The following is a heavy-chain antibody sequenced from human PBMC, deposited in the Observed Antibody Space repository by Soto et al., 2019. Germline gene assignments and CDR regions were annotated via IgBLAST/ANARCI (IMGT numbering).Heavy chain of an antibody. V-gene: IGHV3-30*18. Sequence: GGSLRLSCAASGFTFSSYGMHWVRQAPGKGLEWVAVISYDGSNKYYADSVKGRFTISRDNSKNTLYLQMNSLRAEDTAVYYCAKDEGYYYGYFDYWGQGTLVTVSS. CDR3: AKDEGYYYGYFDY. CDR1: GFTFSSYG. J-gene: IGHJ4*02. D-gene: IGHD3-22*01. CDR2: ISYDGSNK.